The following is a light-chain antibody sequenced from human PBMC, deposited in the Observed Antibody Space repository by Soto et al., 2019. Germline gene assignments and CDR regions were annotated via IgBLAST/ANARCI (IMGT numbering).Light chain of an antibody. CDR1: QRVSSSY. CDR3: QQDGSAPYT. CDR2: GAS. V-gene: IGKV3-20*01. Sequence: EIVLTQSPGTLSLSPGERATLSCRASQRVSSSYLAWYQQKPGQAPRLLIYGASSRATGIPDRFNGSGSGTDFTLTIRRLEPEDFAVYYCQQDGSAPYTFGQGTKLEIK. J-gene: IGKJ2*01.